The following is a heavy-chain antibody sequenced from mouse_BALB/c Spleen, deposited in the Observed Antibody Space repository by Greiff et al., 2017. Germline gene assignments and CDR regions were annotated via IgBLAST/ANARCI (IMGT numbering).Heavy chain of an antibody. D-gene: IGHD2-4*01. J-gene: IGHJ3*01. CDR2: ISDGGSYT. CDR1: GFTFSDYY. CDR3: ANGDYDDGFAY. V-gene: IGHV5-4*02. Sequence: EVMLVESGGGLVKPGGSLKLSCAASGFTFSDYYMYWVRQTPEKRLEWVATISDGGSYTYYPDSVKGRFTISRDNAKNNLYLQMSSLKSEDTAMYYCANGDYDDGFAYWGQGTLVTVSA.